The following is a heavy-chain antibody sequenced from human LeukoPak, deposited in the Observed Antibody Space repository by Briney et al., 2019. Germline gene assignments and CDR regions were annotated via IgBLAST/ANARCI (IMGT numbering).Heavy chain of an antibody. D-gene: IGHD3-10*01. CDR3: ARDHWGFGELLGPGDAFDI. J-gene: IGHJ3*02. CDR2: IYSGGST. CDR1: GFNVSSNY. Sequence: PGGSLRLSCAASGFNVSSNYMSWVRQAPGKGLEWVSVIYSGGSTYCADSVKGRFTISRDNSKNTLYLQMNSLRAEDTAVYYCARDHWGFGELLGPGDAFDIWGQGTMVTVSS. V-gene: IGHV3-53*01.